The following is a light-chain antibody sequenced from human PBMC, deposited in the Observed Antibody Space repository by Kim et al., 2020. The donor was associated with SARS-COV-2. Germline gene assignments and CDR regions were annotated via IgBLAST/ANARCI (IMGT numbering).Light chain of an antibody. CDR2: GAS. CDR1: QAISNS. Sequence: DIQMTQSPSSLSASVGDRVTITCRASQAISNSLAWYQQKPGKAPKPLMYGASSLQSGVPSKFSGSGSGTDFTLTISTLQPEDFATYYCQQYKTYPFIFGGGTKVDIK. J-gene: IGKJ4*01. CDR3: QQYKTYPFI. V-gene: IGKV1-16*02.